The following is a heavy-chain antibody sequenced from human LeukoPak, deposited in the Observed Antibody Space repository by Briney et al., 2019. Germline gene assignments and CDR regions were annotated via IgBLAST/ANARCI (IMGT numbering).Heavy chain of an antibody. V-gene: IGHV4-39*07. CDR3: ARCVDYFDAFDI. CDR2: IFYSGST. J-gene: IGHJ3*02. D-gene: IGHD2/OR15-2a*01. CDR1: GGAISSSSYY. Sequence: PSETLSLTCTVSGGAISSSSYYWGWIRQPPGKGLEWIGSIFYSGSTYYNPSLKSRVTVSLDTSKNQFSLKLSSVTAADTAVYYCARCVDYFDAFDIWGQGTMVTVSS.